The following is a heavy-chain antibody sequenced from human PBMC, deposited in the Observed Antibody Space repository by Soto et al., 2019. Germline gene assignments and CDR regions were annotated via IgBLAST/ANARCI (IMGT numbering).Heavy chain of an antibody. CDR2: ISAYNGNT. J-gene: IGHJ5*02. Sequence: QVQLVQSGAEVKKPGASVKVSCKASGYTFTSYGISWVRQAPGQGLEWMGWISAYNGNTNDARKLQGRVTMTTYTCPSKAYTELRSLRSKDTAVYYCERDGKISQQLVGWFDPWGQGTLVNVSS. V-gene: IGHV1-18*01. D-gene: IGHD6-13*01. CDR1: GYTFTSYG. CDR3: ERDGKISQQLVGWFDP.